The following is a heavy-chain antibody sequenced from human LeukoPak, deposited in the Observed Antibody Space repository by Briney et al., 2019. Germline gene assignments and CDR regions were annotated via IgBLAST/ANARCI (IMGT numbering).Heavy chain of an antibody. CDR1: GFTFSSYA. V-gene: IGHV3-23*01. J-gene: IGHJ4*02. CDR2: ISGSGGST. D-gene: IGHD5-18*01. Sequence: GGSLRLSCAASGFTFSSYAMSWVRQAPGKGLEGVSAISGSGGSTFFADSVKGRFTISRANSKHALYLQMNSLRAEDTAVYYCAKGTGYSYAFFDYWGQGTLVTVSS. CDR3: AKGTGYSYAFFDY.